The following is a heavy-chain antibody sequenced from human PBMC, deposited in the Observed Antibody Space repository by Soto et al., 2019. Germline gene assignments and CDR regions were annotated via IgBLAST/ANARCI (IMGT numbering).Heavy chain of an antibody. J-gene: IGHJ4*02. CDR3: ARSGATGTFLDY. Sequence: QLQLQESGPGLVKPSETLSLTCTVSGGSISSSSYYWGWIRQPPGKGREWIGSIYYSGSTYYNPSLKSRVTIPLDTSKNQFSPKLSSVNAADTAVYYCARSGATGTFLDYWGQGTLVTVSS. CDR1: GGSISSSSYY. D-gene: IGHD3-10*01. V-gene: IGHV4-39*01. CDR2: IYYSGST.